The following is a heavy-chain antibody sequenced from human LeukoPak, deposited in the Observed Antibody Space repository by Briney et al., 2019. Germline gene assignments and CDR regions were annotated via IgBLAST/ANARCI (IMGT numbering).Heavy chain of an antibody. Sequence: GGSLRLSCAASGFTFSSYAMHWVRQAPGKGLEWVAVISYDGSNKYYADSVKGRFTISRDNSKNTLYMQMNSLRVEDTAVYYCARDRGGSSPRFDFDYWGQATLVTVSS. CDR1: GFTFSSYA. CDR3: ARDRGGSSPRFDFDY. V-gene: IGHV3-30-3*01. D-gene: IGHD1-26*01. J-gene: IGHJ4*02. CDR2: ISYDGSNK.